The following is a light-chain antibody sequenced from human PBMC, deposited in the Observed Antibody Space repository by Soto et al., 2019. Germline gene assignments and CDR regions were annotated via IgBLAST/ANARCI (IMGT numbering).Light chain of an antibody. CDR2: GVA. CDR3: QQYGRSPLT. V-gene: IGKV3-20*01. Sequence: EIVLTQSPGTLSLSPGERATLSCRASQSVSSSYLAWYQQKPGQAPRLIIYGVANRATGIPDRFSGSGSGTDFTLTISRLEPEDFAVYYCQQYGRSPLTFGQGTKVEIK. J-gene: IGKJ1*01. CDR1: QSVSSSY.